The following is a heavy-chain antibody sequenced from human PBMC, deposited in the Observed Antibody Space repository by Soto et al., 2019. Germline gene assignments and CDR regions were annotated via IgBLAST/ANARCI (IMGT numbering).Heavy chain of an antibody. Sequence: QVQLVESGGGLVKPGGSLRLSCAASGFTFSDYYMSWIRQAPGKGLEWVSYISSSSSYTNYADSVKGRFTISRDNAKNSLYLQMNSLRAEDTAVYYCARGHIVGATPLDYWGQGTLVTVSS. CDR2: ISSSSSYT. D-gene: IGHD1-26*01. J-gene: IGHJ4*02. CDR1: GFTFSDYY. V-gene: IGHV3-11*06. CDR3: ARGHIVGATPLDY.